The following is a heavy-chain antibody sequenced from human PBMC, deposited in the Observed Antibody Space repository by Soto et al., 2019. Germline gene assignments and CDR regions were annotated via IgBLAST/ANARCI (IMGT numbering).Heavy chain of an antibody. CDR2: RWCDGSNK. V-gene: IGHV3-33*06. D-gene: IGHD5-12*01. Sequence: QVQLVESGGGVVQPGRSLRLSCAASGFTFSSYGMHWVRQAPGKGLEWVAVRWCDGSNKYYADSVKGRFTISRDNSKNLLYLEKNMLRAEDTACDFRAKAGYKGYHSPRTLDYWGQGTLVTVSS. CDR3: AKAGYKGYHSPRTLDY. J-gene: IGHJ4*02. CDR1: GFTFSSYG.